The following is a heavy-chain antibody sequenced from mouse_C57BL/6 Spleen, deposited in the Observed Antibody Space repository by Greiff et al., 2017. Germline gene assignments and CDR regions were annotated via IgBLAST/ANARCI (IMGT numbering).Heavy chain of an antibody. CDR2: INPNNGGT. V-gene: IGHV1-22*01. CDR1: GYTFTDYN. CDR3: AREGGRGYFDY. Sequence: EVKLQESGPELVKPGASVKMSCKASGYTFTDYNMHWVKQSHGKSLEWIGYINPNNGGTSYNQKFKGKATLTVDKSSSTAYMELRSLTSEDSAVYYCAREGGRGYFDYWGQGTTLTVSS. J-gene: IGHJ2*01. D-gene: IGHD3-3*01.